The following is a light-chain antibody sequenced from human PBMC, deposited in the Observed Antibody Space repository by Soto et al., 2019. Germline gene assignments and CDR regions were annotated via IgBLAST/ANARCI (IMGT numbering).Light chain of an antibody. CDR1: GSDIGGYDY. Sequence: QSVLTQPASVSGSPGQSITISCTGTGSDIGGYDYVSWYQQYPGKVPKHMIYDVTNRASGVPSRFSASKSGDTASLTISGLQAEDEADYYCSSYTSTSTLVVFGGGTKLTVL. CDR2: DVT. CDR3: SSYTSTSTLVV. J-gene: IGLJ2*01. V-gene: IGLV2-14*01.